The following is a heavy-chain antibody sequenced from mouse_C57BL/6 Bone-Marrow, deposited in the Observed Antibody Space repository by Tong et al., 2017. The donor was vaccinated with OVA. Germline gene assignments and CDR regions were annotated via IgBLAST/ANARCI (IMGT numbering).Heavy chain of an antibody. CDR2: INSDGGST. J-gene: IGHJ3*01. CDR3: ARPRFTDGGLFAY. V-gene: IGHV5-2*01. CDR1: EYEFPSHD. D-gene: IGHD1-1*01. Sequence: EVQLVESGGGLVQPGESLKLSCESNEYEFPSHDMSWVRKTPEKRLELVAAINSDGGSTYYPDTMERRFIISRDNTKKSLYLLMSSLRSEDSALYYCARPRFTDGGLFAYWGQETLVTVSA.